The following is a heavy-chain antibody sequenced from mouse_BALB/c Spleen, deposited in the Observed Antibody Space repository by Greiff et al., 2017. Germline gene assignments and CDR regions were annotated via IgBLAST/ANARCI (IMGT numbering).Heavy chain of an antibody. Sequence: EVQLQQSGAELVRSGASVKLSCTASGFNIKDYYMHWVKQRPEQGLEWIGWIDPENGDTEYAPKLQGKATMTADTSSNTAYLQLSSLTSEDTAVYYCNEDYGNYEAMDYWGQGTSVTVSS. V-gene: IGHV14-4*02. D-gene: IGHD2-1*01. CDR2: IDPENGDT. CDR1: GFNIKDYY. CDR3: NEDYGNYEAMDY. J-gene: IGHJ4*01.